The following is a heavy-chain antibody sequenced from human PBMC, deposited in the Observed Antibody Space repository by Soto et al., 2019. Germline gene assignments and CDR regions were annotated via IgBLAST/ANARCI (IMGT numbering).Heavy chain of an antibody. CDR3: ARTYYDILTGYHDAFDI. CDR2: IYPGDSDT. D-gene: IGHD3-9*01. Sequence: GESLKISWKGSGYSFTSYWIGWVRQMPGKGLEWMGIIYPGDSDTRYSPSFQGQVTISADKSISTAYLQWSSLKASDTAMYYCARTYYDILTGYHDAFDIWGQGTMVTVSS. CDR1: GYSFTSYW. J-gene: IGHJ3*02. V-gene: IGHV5-51*01.